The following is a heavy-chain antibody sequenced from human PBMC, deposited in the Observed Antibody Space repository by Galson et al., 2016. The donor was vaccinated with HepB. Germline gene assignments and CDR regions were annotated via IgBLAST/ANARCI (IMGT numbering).Heavy chain of an antibody. V-gene: IGHV4-39*01. CDR2: VYYTGRT. CDR1: GGSISSSYW. CDR3: ARREESYYDFWSGYYYSI. Sequence: TLSLTCAVSGGSISSSYWWTWVRQPPGKELEWIGSVYYTGRTYYNPSLKSRLTISVDTSKNQFSLKLRSVTAADTAVYYCARREESYYDFWSGYYYSIWGQGTMVTVSS. J-gene: IGHJ3*02. D-gene: IGHD3-3*01.